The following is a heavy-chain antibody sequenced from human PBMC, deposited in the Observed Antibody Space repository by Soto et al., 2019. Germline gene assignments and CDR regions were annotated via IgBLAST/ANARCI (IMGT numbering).Heavy chain of an antibody. D-gene: IGHD5-12*01. Sequence: SLRLSCAASGFTFNSYAMHWVRQAPGKGLEWVAVISYDGSNKYYADSVKGRFTISRDNSKNTLYLQMNSLRAEDTAVYYCAREGYSAYDYGFDYWGQGTLVTVSS. V-gene: IGHV3-30-3*01. J-gene: IGHJ4*02. CDR3: AREGYSAYDYGFDY. CDR1: GFTFNSYA. CDR2: ISYDGSNK.